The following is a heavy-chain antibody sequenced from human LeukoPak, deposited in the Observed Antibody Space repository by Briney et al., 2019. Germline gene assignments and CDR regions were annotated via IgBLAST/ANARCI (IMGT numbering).Heavy chain of an antibody. CDR3: AKDWGCFDWSNPDY. CDR2: ISYDGSNK. Sequence: GGSLRLSCAASGFTFSSYGMHWVRQAPGKGLEWVAVISYDGSNKYYADSVKGRFTISRDNSKNTLYLQMNSLRAEDTAVYYCAKDWGCFDWSNPDYWGQGTLVTVSS. CDR1: GFTFSSYG. V-gene: IGHV3-30*18. D-gene: IGHD3-9*01. J-gene: IGHJ4*02.